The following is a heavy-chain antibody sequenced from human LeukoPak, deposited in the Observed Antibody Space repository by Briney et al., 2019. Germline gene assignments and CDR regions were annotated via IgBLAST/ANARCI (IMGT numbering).Heavy chain of an antibody. CDR1: GGSISSTYS. CDR2: IYYSGHT. CDR3: ARLYLPATRFDY. V-gene: IGHV4-39*01. D-gene: IGHD5-24*01. Sequence: SETLSLTCTVSGGSISSTYSWGWIRQPPGKGLEWIGNIYYSGHTYYSPSLKSRVTISVDTSKNQFSLKLSSVTAADTAVYYCARLYLPATRFDYWGQGTLVTVSS. J-gene: IGHJ4*02.